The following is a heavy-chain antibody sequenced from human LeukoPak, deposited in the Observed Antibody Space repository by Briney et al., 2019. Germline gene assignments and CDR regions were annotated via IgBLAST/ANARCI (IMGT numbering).Heavy chain of an antibody. D-gene: IGHD1-1*01. J-gene: IGHJ4*02. Sequence: SETLSLTCSVSGGSISSYYWTWIRQFPGQGLEWIGYIHHSGSTNHNPSLRSRVTMSVDTSRNQFSLKLSSVTAADTAVYFCVRVGGTGHFDDWGQGTLVTVSS. CDR1: GGSISSYY. CDR3: VRVGGTGHFDD. V-gene: IGHV4-59*01. CDR2: IHHSGST.